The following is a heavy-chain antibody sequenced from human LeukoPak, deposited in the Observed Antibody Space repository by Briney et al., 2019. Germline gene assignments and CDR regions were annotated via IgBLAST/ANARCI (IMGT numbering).Heavy chain of an antibody. Sequence: GGSLRLSCAASGFTFSDYYMTWIRQAPGKGLEWVSYISSSGGTTHYADSVKGRFIISRNNAKNSLFVQMSNLRAEDTAVYYCARVPRSGGSIDYWGQGTLVTVSS. CDR2: ISSSGGTT. CDR3: ARVPRSGGSIDY. D-gene: IGHD6-19*01. V-gene: IGHV3-11*01. J-gene: IGHJ4*02. CDR1: GFTFSDYY.